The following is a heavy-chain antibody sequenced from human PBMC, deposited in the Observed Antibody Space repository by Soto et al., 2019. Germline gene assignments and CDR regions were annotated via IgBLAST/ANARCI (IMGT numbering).Heavy chain of an antibody. CDR3: AGCGGDCYGYPSFGY. CDR1: GGSISSYY. V-gene: IGHV4-59*01. Sequence: NPSETLYLTCTVSGGSISSYYWSWIRQPPGKGLEWIGYIYYSGSTNYNPSLKSRVTISVDTSKNQFSLKLSSVTAADTAVYYCAGCGGDCYGYPSFGYWGQGTLVTVSS. CDR2: IYYSGST. D-gene: IGHD2-21*02. J-gene: IGHJ4*02.